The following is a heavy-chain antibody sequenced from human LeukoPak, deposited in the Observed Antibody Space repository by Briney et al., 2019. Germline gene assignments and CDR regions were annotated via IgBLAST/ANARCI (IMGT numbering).Heavy chain of an antibody. CDR1: GFTFSGSA. CDR3: TRLVDGSGKFDL. Sequence: QPGGSLKLSCAASGFTFSGSAMHWVRQASGKELEWIGRIWSRPNSYATAYAASVKGRFTISRDDSINTAYLQMNSLKTEDTALYYCTRLVDGSGKFDLWGQGTLVTVSS. CDR2: IWSRPNSYAT. D-gene: IGHD3-10*01. V-gene: IGHV3-73*01. J-gene: IGHJ5*02.